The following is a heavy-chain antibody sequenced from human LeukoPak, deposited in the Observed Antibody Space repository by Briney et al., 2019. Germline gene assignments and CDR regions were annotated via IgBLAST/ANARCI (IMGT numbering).Heavy chain of an antibody. D-gene: IGHD2-15*01. V-gene: IGHV3-21*01. CDR1: GFTFSSYW. CDR2: FRGPSSYI. CDR3: ARGYCSGGSCYSFAEYFQH. J-gene: IGHJ1*01. Sequence: GGSLRLSCAASGFTFSSYWMSWVRQAPGKGLDGVSSFRGPSSYIYYADSVKGRFTVSRDNAKNSLYLQMNSLRAEDTAVYYCARGYCSGGSCYSFAEYFQHWGQGTLVTVSS.